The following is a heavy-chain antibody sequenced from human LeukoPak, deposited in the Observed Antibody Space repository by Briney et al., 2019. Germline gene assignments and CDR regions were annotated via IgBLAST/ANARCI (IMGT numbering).Heavy chain of an antibody. D-gene: IGHD7-27*01. CDR3: ARDIVLTGVSNWFDP. Sequence: GGSLRLSCAASGFTFSDYYMSWIRQAPGKGLEWVSYISSSGSTIYYADSVKGRFTISRDNAKNSLYLQMNSLRAEDTAVYYCARDIVLTGVSNWFDPWGQGTLVTVSS. V-gene: IGHV3-11*04. J-gene: IGHJ5*02. CDR2: ISSSGSTI. CDR1: GFTFSDYY.